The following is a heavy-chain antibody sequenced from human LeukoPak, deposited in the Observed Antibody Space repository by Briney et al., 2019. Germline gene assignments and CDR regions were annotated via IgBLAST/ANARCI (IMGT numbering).Heavy chain of an antibody. D-gene: IGHD6-6*01. CDR2: IWYDGSNQ. V-gene: IGHV3-33*06. J-gene: IGHJ4*02. CDR3: AKGSYSSSSGGTDY. CDR1: GFTFSSYG. Sequence: GGSLRLSCAASGFTFSSYGMHWVRQAPGKGLEWVAVIWYDGSNQFYADSVKGRITISRENSQNTVYLHMNSLRGEDTAVYYCAKGSYSSSSGGTDYWGQGSLVTVSS.